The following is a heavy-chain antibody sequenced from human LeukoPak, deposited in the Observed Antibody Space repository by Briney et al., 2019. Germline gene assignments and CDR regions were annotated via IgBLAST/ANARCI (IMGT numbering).Heavy chain of an antibody. CDR2: IRYDGNNK. Sequence: GGSLRLSCAASGFTFSSYGMHWVRQAPGKGLEGVAFIRYDGNNKYYADSVKGRFTISRDNSKNTLYLRMNSLRAEDTAVYYCAGGRRVRGAYDGYYFDYWGQGTLVTVSS. CDR3: AGGRRVRGAYDGYYFDY. D-gene: IGHD3-10*01. V-gene: IGHV3-30*02. J-gene: IGHJ4*02. CDR1: GFTFSSYG.